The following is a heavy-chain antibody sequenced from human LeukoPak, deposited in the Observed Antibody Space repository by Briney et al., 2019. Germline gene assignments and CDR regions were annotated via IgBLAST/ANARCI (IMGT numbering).Heavy chain of an antibody. V-gene: IGHV3-21*01. CDR3: ARDNTTYSGYASDWFDP. CDR1: GFTFSSYS. D-gene: IGHD5-12*01. CDR2: ISSSSSYI. J-gene: IGHJ5*02. Sequence: PGGSLRLSCAASGFTFSSYSMNWVRQAPGKGLEWVSSISSSSSYIYYADSVKGRFTISRDNAKNSLYLQMNSLRAEDTAVYYCARDNTTYSGYASDWFDPWGQGTLVTVSS.